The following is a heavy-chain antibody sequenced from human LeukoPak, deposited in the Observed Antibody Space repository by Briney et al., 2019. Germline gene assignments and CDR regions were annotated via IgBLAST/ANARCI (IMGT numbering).Heavy chain of an antibody. Sequence: GASLRLSCAASGFTFSSYSMNWVRQAPGKGLEWVSSISSSSSYIYYADSVKGRFTISRDNAKNSLYLQMNSLRAEDTAVYYCARVLMEYGDYGFFDYWGQGTLVTVSS. CDR2: ISSSSSYI. CDR3: ARVLMEYGDYGFFDY. D-gene: IGHD4-17*01. V-gene: IGHV3-21*01. J-gene: IGHJ4*02. CDR1: GFTFSSYS.